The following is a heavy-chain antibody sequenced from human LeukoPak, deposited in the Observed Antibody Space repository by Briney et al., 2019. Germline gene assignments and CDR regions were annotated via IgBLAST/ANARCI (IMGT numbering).Heavy chain of an antibody. V-gene: IGHV4-34*01. Sequence: PSETLSLTCAVYGESFSGYHWSWIRQPPGKGLEWIGEINHSGSTNHNPSLKSRVTISVHTSKNQFSLKVNSVTAADTAVYYCARQYWSATSCYFDYWGQGTLVTVSS. CDR1: GESFSGYH. J-gene: IGHJ4*02. D-gene: IGHD2-2*01. CDR2: INHSGST. CDR3: ARQYWSATSCYFDY.